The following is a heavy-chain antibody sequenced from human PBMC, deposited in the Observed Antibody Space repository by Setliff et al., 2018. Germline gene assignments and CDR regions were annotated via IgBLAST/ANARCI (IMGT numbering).Heavy chain of an antibody. Sequence: ASVKVSCKASGYMFTTYAMSWIRQVPGQGFEWMGWINTNTGNPIYVQGFTGRFVFSLDTSVSTAYLHISGLKAEDTAVYYCARASRFGTAIYKGDYYMDVWGNGTTVTVSS. CDR1: GYMFTTYA. D-gene: IGHD2-21*02. J-gene: IGHJ6*03. CDR3: ARASRFGTAIYKGDYYMDV. CDR2: INTNTGNP. V-gene: IGHV7-4-1*02.